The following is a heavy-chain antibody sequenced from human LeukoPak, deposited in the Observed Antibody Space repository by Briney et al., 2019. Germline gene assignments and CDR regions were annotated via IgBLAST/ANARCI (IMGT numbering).Heavy chain of an antibody. D-gene: IGHD1-1*01. CDR1: GYTFTKFA. Sequence: ASVKVSCKASGYTFTKFAINWVRQAPGQGLEWMGWINPNSGGTNYAQKFQGRVTMTRDTSISTAYMELSRLRSDDTAVYYCARDLWNPGLDYWGQGTLVTVSS. J-gene: IGHJ4*02. CDR3: ARDLWNPGLDY. CDR2: INPNSGGT. V-gene: IGHV1-2*02.